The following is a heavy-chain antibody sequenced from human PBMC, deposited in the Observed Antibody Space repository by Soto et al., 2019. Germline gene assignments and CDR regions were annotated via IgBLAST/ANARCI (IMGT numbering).Heavy chain of an antibody. CDR3: ARAREWLARGHWFDP. V-gene: IGHV4-30-2*01. CDR2: IYRSGNT. J-gene: IGHJ5*02. D-gene: IGHD6-19*01. Sequence: SETLSLTCAVSGGSISSDGYTWTWIRQPPGKGLEWIGYIYRSGNTYYNPSLQSRVTISIDRSKNQFSLRLSSVTAADTAVYYCARAREWLARGHWFDPWGQGTLVTVSS. CDR1: GGSISSDGYT.